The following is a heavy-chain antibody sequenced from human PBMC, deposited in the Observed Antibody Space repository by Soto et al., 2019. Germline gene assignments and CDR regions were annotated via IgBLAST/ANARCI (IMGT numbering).Heavy chain of an antibody. CDR1: GFTFNSAW. CDR2: IKSWTDGGRV. Sequence: EVPLVESGGALVKPGASLTLSCAASGFTFNSAWMTWVRQAPGKGLEWVGRIKSWTDGGRVDTAAPVKGRITISRGDSKNTCYPQMTSLKSEATAVYYCTTWRREKSCTSVSCYGDGAYWGQGTLVTVSS. CDR3: TTWRREKSCTSVSCYGDGAY. V-gene: IGHV3-15*02. D-gene: IGHD2-2*01. J-gene: IGHJ4*02.